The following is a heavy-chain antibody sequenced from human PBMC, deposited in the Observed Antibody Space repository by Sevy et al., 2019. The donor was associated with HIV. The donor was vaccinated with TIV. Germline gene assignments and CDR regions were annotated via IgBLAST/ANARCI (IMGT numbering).Heavy chain of an antibody. J-gene: IGHJ6*02. Sequence: GGSLRLSCAASGFTFSRYGMHWVRQAPGKGLEWVALISYDENNEYYPDSVQGRFTISRDNSKNTQYLQMSSLAAEGTAIYYCAKELHWWDVPVMVDDLSPFFYGVDVWGRGTTVTVSS. CDR3: AKELHWWDVPVMVDDLSPFFYGVDV. V-gene: IGHV3-33*05. CDR2: ISYDENNE. D-gene: IGHD2-15*01. CDR1: GFTFSRYG.